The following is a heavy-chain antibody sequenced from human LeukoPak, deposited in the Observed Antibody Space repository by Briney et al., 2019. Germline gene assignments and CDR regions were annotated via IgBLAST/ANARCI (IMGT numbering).Heavy chain of an antibody. CDR3: ARVRYFDWLLNYYYGMDV. CDR1: SGSISSYY. CDR2: IYYSGST. D-gene: IGHD3-9*01. Sequence: SETLSLTCTVSSGSISSYYWSWIRQPPGKGLEWIGYIYYSGSTNYNPSLKSRVTISVDTSKNQFSLKLSSVTAADTAVYYCARVRYFDWLLNYYYGMDVWGQGTTVTVSS. J-gene: IGHJ6*02. V-gene: IGHV4-59*01.